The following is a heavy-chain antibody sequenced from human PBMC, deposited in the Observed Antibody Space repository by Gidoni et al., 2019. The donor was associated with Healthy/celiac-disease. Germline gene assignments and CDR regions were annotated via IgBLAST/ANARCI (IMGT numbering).Heavy chain of an antibody. CDR1: GYTFTSYY. J-gene: IGHJ6*02. CDR3: ARDFQPYSHIAAAVANYYYYGMDV. D-gene: IGHD6-13*01. Sequence: QVQLVQSGAEVKKPGASVKVSCTASGYTFTSYYMHWVRQAPGQGLEWTGIINPSGGSTSYAQKFQGRVTMTRDTSTSTVYMELSSLRSEDTAVYYCARDFQPYSHIAAAVANYYYYGMDVWGQGTTVTVSS. V-gene: IGHV1-46*01. CDR2: INPSGGST.